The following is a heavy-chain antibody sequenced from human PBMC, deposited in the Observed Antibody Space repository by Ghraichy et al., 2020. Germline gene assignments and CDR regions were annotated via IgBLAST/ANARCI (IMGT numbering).Heavy chain of an antibody. D-gene: IGHD6-6*01. J-gene: IGHJ5*02. CDR1: GGSISSGDYF. CDR3: ARGGSTSSGTGWFDP. CDR2: IFYSGST. V-gene: IGHV4-30-4*01. Sequence: SETLSLTCTVSGGSISSGDYFWSWSRQPPGKGLEWIGYIFYSGSTYYNPSLKSRVTISVDTSKNQFSLKLSSVTAADTAVYYCARGGSTSSGTGWFDPWGQGTLVTVSS.